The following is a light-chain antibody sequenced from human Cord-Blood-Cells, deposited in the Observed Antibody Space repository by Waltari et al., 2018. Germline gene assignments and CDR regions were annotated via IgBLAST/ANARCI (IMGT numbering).Light chain of an antibody. Sequence: QSALTQPASVSGSPGQSITISCTGTSSDVGSYNLVSWYQQHPGKAPKLMIYECSKRPSGISNRVSGSKSGNTASLTISGLQAEDEADYYCCSYAGSSTWVFGGGTKLTVL. V-gene: IGLV2-23*01. CDR3: CSYAGSSTWV. J-gene: IGLJ3*02. CDR2: ECS. CDR1: SSDVGSYNL.